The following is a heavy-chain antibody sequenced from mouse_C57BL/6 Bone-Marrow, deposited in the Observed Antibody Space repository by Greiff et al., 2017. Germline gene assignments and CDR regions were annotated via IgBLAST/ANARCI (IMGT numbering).Heavy chain of an antibody. CDR3: VRRGFAY. J-gene: IGHJ3*01. V-gene: IGHV10-1*01. Sequence: VQLQQSGGGLVQPKGSLKLSCAASGFSFNTYAMNWVRQAPGKGLEWVARIRSKSNNYATYYADSVKDRFTISRDDSESMLYLQMNNLKTEDTAMYYCVRRGFAYWGQGTLVTVSA. CDR2: IRSKSNNYAT. CDR1: GFSFNTYA.